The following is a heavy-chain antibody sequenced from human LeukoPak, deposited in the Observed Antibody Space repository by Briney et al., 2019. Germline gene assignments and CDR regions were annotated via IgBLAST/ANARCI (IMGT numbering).Heavy chain of an antibody. CDR1: GFTFSSYA. D-gene: IGHD3-10*01. Sequence: GGSLRLSCAASGFTFSSYAMSWVRQAPGKGLEWVSAISGSGGSTYYADSVKGRFTISRDNAKNSLYLQMNSLRAEDTALYYCAKERRSGSYYGEAFDIWGQGTMVTVSS. CDR3: AKERRSGSYYGEAFDI. V-gene: IGHV3-23*01. CDR2: ISGSGGST. J-gene: IGHJ3*02.